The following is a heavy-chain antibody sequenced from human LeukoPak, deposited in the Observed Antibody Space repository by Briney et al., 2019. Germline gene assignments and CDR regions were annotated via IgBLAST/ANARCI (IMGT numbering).Heavy chain of an antibody. J-gene: IGHJ4*02. CDR3: ATQRYDILTGGGNYFDY. CDR2: IWYDGSKK. Sequence: GRSLRLSCAASGFTFSSYGMHWVRQAPGKGLEWVAVIWYDGSKKYYADSVKGRFTISRDNSKNTLYLQMNSLRAEDTAVYYCATQRYDILTGGGNYFDYWGQGTLVTVSS. V-gene: IGHV3-33*01. D-gene: IGHD3-9*01. CDR1: GFTFSSYG.